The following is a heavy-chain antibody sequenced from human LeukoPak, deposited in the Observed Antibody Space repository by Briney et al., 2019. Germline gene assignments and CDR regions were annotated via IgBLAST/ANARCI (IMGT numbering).Heavy chain of an antibody. D-gene: IGHD5-24*01. CDR3: ARDVTISGNNWFDP. CDR1: GFTFSSYG. J-gene: IGHJ5*02. V-gene: IGHV3-33*01. Sequence: GRSLRLSCAASGFTFSSYGIHWVRQAPGKGLERVAFISYDGSDKRYADSVMGRFTISRDNSKNMLYLQMSSLRAEDTAVFYCARDVTISGNNWFDPWGQGTLVTVSS. CDR2: ISYDGSDK.